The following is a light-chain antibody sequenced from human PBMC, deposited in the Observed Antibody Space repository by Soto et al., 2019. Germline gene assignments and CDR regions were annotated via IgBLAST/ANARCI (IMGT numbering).Light chain of an antibody. CDR1: QTIIRY. CDR2: AAS. CDR3: QQSYSTLFT. Sequence: DIQMTQSPSSLSASVGDRVTITCRASQTIIRYLNWYQQKPGRAPNLLIYAASSLHTGVPSRFSASGSGTEFTLTISILQPEDSATYYCQQSYSTLFTFGPGTRVEIK. V-gene: IGKV1-39*01. J-gene: IGKJ3*01.